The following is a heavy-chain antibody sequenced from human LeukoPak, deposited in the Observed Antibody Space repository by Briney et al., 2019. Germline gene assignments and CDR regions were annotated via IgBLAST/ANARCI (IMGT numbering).Heavy chain of an antibody. Sequence: GGSLRLSCAASGFTFSSYAMNWVRQAPGKGLEWVSTIGAGSGRTYYADSVKGRFTISRDNSKNTLYLQMNSLRAEDTAVYYCAKGVSSLVPATRVPDYWGQGTLVTVSS. CDR2: IGAGSGRT. CDR3: AKGVSSLVPATRVPDY. J-gene: IGHJ4*02. V-gene: IGHV3-23*01. CDR1: GFTFSSYA. D-gene: IGHD2-2*01.